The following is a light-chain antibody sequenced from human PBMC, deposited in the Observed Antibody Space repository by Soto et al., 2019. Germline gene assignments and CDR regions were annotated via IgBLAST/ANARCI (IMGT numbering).Light chain of an antibody. CDR2: GAS. CDR3: QQYNNWPPYT. CDR1: QSVSSN. J-gene: IGKJ2*01. V-gene: IGKV3-15*01. Sequence: EIVMTQSPATLSVSPGERATLSCRASQSVSSNLAWYQQKPGQAPRLLIYGASTRATGIPARFSGSGSGTEFPLTITSLLSEDFAVYYSQQYNNWPPYTFGQGTKLEIK.